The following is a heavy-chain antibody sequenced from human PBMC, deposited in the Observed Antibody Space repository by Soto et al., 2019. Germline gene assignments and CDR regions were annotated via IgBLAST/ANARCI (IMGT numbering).Heavy chain of an antibody. V-gene: IGHV4-34*01. Sequence: QVQLQQWGAGLLKPSETLSLTCAVYGGSFSGYYWSWIRQPPGKGLEWIGEINHSGSTNYNPSLKGRVTLSVDTSKNQFSLKLSSVTAAGTAVYYCARRGIAARRAYFDFWGQGTLVTVSS. CDR2: INHSGST. CDR3: ARRGIAARRAYFDF. D-gene: IGHD6-6*01. CDR1: GGSFSGYY. J-gene: IGHJ4*02.